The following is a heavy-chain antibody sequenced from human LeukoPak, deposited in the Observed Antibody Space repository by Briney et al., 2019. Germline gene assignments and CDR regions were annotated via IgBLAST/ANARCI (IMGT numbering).Heavy chain of an antibody. D-gene: IGHD6-19*01. Sequence: GGSLRLSGSASGFTFSSYALSWVRQAPGKGLEWVSASSGSGGSTYYADSVKGRFTIPRDNSKNPLYLQMNSLRAEDTAVYYCAKGIYSSGWSYFDYWGHGTLVTVSS. CDR2: SSGSGGST. CDR1: GFTFSSYA. V-gene: IGHV3-23*01. CDR3: AKGIYSSGWSYFDY. J-gene: IGHJ4*01.